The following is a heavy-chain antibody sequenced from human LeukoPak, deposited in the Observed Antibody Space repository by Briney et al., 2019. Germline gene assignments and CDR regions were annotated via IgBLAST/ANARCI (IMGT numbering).Heavy chain of an antibody. J-gene: IGHJ4*02. D-gene: IGHD5-18*01. CDR2: IWYDGSNK. Sequence: PGGSLRLSCAASGFTFSSYGMHWVRQAPGKGLEWVAVIWYDGSNKYYADSVKGRFTISRDNSKNTLYLQMNSLRAEDTAVYYCARDAPSRGYSYGFPDYWDQGTLVTVSS. V-gene: IGHV3-33*01. CDR1: GFTFSSYG. CDR3: ARDAPSRGYSYGFPDY.